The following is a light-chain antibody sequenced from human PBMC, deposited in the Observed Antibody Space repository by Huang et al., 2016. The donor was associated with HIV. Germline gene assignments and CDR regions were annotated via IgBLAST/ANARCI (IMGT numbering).Light chain of an antibody. J-gene: IGKJ1*01. V-gene: IGKV1-8*01. Sequence: AIRITQSPSSLSASTGDRVTITCRASQGISSYLAWYQQEPGRAPRLLIYAASTLQSGVPSRVSGSGSGADFTLTISGLQSEDFATYYCQQYYTYPRTFGQGTKLEIK. CDR3: QQYYTYPRT. CDR1: QGISSY. CDR2: AAS.